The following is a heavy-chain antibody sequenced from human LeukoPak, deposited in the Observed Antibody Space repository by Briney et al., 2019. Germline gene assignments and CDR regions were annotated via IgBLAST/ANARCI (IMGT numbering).Heavy chain of an antibody. CDR3: ARDPSYSSSWYFDY. V-gene: IGHV1-69*04. D-gene: IGHD6-13*01. CDR1: GGTFSSYA. CDR2: IIPIFGIA. Sequence: SVKVSCKASGGTFSSYAISWVRQAPGQGLEWMGRIIPIFGIANYAQKFQGRVTITADKSTSTAYMELSSLGSEDTAVYYCARDPSYSSSWYFDYWGQGTLVTVSS. J-gene: IGHJ4*02.